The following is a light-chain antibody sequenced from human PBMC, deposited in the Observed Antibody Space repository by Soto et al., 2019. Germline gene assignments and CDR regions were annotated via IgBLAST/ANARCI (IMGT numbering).Light chain of an antibody. CDR2: HAS. Sequence: DIQMTQSPSTLPASVGDRVTITCRASQSISNWLAWYQQKPGTAPKVLIYHASNLQSGVPSRFSGSGSGTDFTLTISSLEPEDFAVYYCQQRSNWLPHTFGGGTKVDIK. J-gene: IGKJ4*01. CDR3: QQRSNWLPHT. CDR1: QSISNW. V-gene: IGKV1-5*01.